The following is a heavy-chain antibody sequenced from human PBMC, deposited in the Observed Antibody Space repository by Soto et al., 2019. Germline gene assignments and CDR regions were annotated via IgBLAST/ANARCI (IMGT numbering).Heavy chain of an antibody. D-gene: IGHD3-3*02. CDR1: GRTFSSYA. Sequence: SVKVSCKASGRTFSSYAISWVRQAAGQGLEWMGGIIPIFGTANYDQKFQGRVTITADESTSTAYMELSSLRSEDTAVYYCARWISHFWSLYYFDYWDQVTLHTVSS. V-gene: IGHV1-69*13. J-gene: IGHJ5*01. CDR2: IIPIFGTA. CDR3: ARWISHFWSLYYFDY.